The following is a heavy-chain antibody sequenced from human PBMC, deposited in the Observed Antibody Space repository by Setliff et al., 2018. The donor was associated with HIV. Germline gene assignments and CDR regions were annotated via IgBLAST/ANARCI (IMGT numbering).Heavy chain of an antibody. CDR1: GASISSSNSY. CDR3: ARRGTPRNYGYADNWFDP. CDR2: IYSSGTT. D-gene: IGHD1-7*01. Sequence: SETLSLTCTVYGASISSSNSYWGWIRQPPGKRLEWLASIYSSGTTSYNPSLSSRLTISVDTSKNQVSLRLSSVTAADTGVYYCARRGTPRNYGYADNWFDPWGQGTLVTVSS. V-gene: IGHV4-39*01. J-gene: IGHJ5*02.